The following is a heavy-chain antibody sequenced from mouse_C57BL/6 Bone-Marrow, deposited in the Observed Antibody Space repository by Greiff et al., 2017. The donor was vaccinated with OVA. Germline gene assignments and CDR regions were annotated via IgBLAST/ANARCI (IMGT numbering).Heavy chain of an antibody. D-gene: IGHD2-4*01. CDR3: ARDRDYYWYFDV. J-gene: IGHJ1*03. V-gene: IGHV5-16*01. CDR2: INYDGSST. CDR1: GFTFSDYY. Sequence: EVQLVESEGGLVQPGSSMKLSCTASGFTFSDYYMAWVRQVPEKGLEWVANINYDGSSTYYLDSLKSRFIISRDNAKNILYLQMSSLKSEDTATYYCARDRDYYWYFDVWGTGTTVTVSS.